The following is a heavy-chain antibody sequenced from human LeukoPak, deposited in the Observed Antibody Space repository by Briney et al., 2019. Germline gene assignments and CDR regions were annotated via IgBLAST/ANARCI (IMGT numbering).Heavy chain of an antibody. CDR3: ARAETYFYGMDV. CDR2: IYSDDST. V-gene: IGHV3-53*01. J-gene: IGHJ6*02. Sequence: GGSLRLSCAASGFTVSGSYMSWVRQAPGMGLQWVSVIYSDDSTYYADSVKGRFTISRDNSKSTLYLQMNSLRAEDTAIYYCARAETYFYGMDVWGRGTTVIVSS. CDR1: GFTVSGSY.